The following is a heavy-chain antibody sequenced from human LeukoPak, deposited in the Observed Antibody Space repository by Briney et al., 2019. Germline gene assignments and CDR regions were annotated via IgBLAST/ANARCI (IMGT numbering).Heavy chain of an antibody. D-gene: IGHD3/OR15-3a*01. J-gene: IGHJ3*02. CDR3: ARRFRDWGNAFDI. V-gene: IGHV3-7*01. Sequence: GGSPRLSCAASGFTFSSYWMGWVRQAPGKGLEWVANIKQDGSEKYYVDSMKGRFTISRDNAKNSLYLQMNSLRAEDTAVYYCARRFRDWGNAFDIWGQGTMVTVSS. CDR1: GFTFSSYW. CDR2: IKQDGSEK.